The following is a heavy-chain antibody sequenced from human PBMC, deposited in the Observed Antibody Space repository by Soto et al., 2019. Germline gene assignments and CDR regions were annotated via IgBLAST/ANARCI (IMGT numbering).Heavy chain of an antibody. CDR1: GYTFTSSS. V-gene: IGHV1-3*01. Sequence: ASVKVSCKASGYTFTSSSMYWLRQSSAQRLEWMGWINAGNGNTKYSQKFQGRVTITRDTSASTAYMELSSLRSEDTAVYYCARTSGYYFYYCWGQGTLVTVSS. CDR3: ARTSGYYFYYC. J-gene: IGHJ4*02. D-gene: IGHD3-22*01. CDR2: INAGNGNT.